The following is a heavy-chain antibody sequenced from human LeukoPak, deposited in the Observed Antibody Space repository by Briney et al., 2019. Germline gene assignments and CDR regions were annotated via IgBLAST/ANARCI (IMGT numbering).Heavy chain of an antibody. V-gene: IGHV1-24*01. J-gene: IGHJ4*02. D-gene: IGHD3-9*01. Sequence: ASVKVSCKASGYTFTSYYMHWVRQAPGKGLEWMGGFDPEDGETIYAQKFQGRVTMTEDTSTDTAYMELSSLRSEDTAVYYCATLGGRYDILTGYYPIAGDYWGQGTLVTVSS. CDR2: FDPEDGET. CDR1: GYTFTSYY. CDR3: ATLGGRYDILTGYYPIAGDY.